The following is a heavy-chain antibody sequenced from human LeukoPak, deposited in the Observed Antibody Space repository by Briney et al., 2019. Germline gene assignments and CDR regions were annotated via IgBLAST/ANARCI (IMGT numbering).Heavy chain of an antibody. V-gene: IGHV1-2*06. CDR1: GYTFTGYY. CDR3: AGGVLQGGGNWFDP. J-gene: IGHJ5*02. CDR2: INPNSGGT. D-gene: IGHD3-16*01. Sequence: ASVKVSCKTSGYTFTGYYMHWLRQAPGQGLEWMGRINPNSGGTYYAQKFQGRVTMTRDTSISTSYMALTSLISDDTAVYYCAGGVLQGGGNWFDPWGQGTLVTVSS.